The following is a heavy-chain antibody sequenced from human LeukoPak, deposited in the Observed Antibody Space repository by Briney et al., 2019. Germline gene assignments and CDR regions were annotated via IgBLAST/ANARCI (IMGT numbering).Heavy chain of an antibody. CDR2: IYTSGST. Sequence: SETLSLTCTVSGGSFSTYYWSWIRQPAGKGLEWIGRIYTSGSTNYNPSLKSRVTISVDTSKNQFSLKLSSVTAADTAVYYCARGLGSYYYYYYYMDVWGKGTTVTVSS. J-gene: IGHJ6*03. V-gene: IGHV4-4*07. CDR3: ARGLGSYYYYYYYMDV. CDR1: GGSFSTYY. D-gene: IGHD2-15*01.